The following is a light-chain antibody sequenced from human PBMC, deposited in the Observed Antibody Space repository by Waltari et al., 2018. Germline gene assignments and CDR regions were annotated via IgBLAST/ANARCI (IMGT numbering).Light chain of an antibody. J-gene: IGLJ2*01. V-gene: IGLV2-14*03. Sequence: QSALTQPASVSGSPGQSITISCTGSSSHAGGDDSASWYEDHPGQAPKVIIYDVNKRPSGVSDRFSGSKSGNTASLTISGLQAEDEATFYCSSQSTNNGVIFGGGTKVTVL. CDR3: SSQSTNNGVI. CDR2: DVN. CDR1: SSHAGGDDS.